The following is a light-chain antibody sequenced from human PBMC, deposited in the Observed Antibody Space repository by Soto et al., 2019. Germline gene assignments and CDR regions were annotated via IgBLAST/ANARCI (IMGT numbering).Light chain of an antibody. J-gene: IGKJ4*01. CDR2: DAS. CDR1: QTVRNNY. CDR3: QQFSSYPLT. Sequence: EFVLTQSPGTLYLSPGERATLSCRASQTVRNNYLAWYQQKPGQAPRLLIYDASSRATGIPDGFSGGGSGTDFTLTISRLEPEDFAVYYCQQFSSYPLTFGGGTKVDI. V-gene: IGKV3-20*01.